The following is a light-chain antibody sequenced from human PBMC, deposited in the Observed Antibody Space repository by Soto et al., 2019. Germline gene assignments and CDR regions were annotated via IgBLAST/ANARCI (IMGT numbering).Light chain of an antibody. Sequence: EIVLTQSPGTLSLSPGERATLSCRASQSFTSTSLAWYQQKPGQAPRLLISGASRRAAGIPDRFSGSGSGTDFTLTISSLQSEDFALYYCQQYNDWPLTFGQGTKVDIK. J-gene: IGKJ1*01. CDR3: QQYNDWPLT. V-gene: IGKV3-20*01. CDR1: QSFTSTS. CDR2: GAS.